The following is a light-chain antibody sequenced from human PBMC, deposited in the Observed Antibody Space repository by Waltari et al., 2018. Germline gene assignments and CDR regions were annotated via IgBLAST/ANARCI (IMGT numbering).Light chain of an antibody. CDR3: VQAIAFPYS. CDR1: QSLLHSNGTTY. Sequence: DIVMTQTPLSLPITPGEPASISCRSSQSLLHSNGTTYLHWYLQKPGQSPQLLIYGGSNRASGVPDRFSGSGSGTDFTLKISKVEAEDVGVYYCVQAIAFPYSFGQGTKVEIK. V-gene: IGKV2-40*01. CDR2: GGS. J-gene: IGKJ2*03.